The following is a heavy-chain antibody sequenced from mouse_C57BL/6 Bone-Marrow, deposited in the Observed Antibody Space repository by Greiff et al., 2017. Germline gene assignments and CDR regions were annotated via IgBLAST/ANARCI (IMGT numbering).Heavy chain of an antibody. CDR3: ARRAYGSIWYFDV. V-gene: IGHV5-15*01. CDR2: ISNLAYSI. D-gene: IGHD1-1*01. Sequence: EVQGVESGGGLVQPGGSLKLSCAASGFTFSDYGMAWVRQAPRKGPEWVAFISNLAYSIYYADTVTGRFTISRENAKHTLYLEMSSLRSEDTAMYYCARRAYGSIWYFDVWGTGTTVTVSS. CDR1: GFTFSDYG. J-gene: IGHJ1*03.